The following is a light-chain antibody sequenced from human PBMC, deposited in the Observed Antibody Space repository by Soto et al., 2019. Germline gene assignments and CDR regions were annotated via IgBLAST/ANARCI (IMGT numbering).Light chain of an antibody. Sequence: QSALTQPASVSGSPGQSITISCTGTSSDVGGYNYVSWYQQHPGKDPKLMIYDVSNRPSGVSNRFSGSKSGNTASLTISGLQAEDEADYYCSSSTSSSTLMVFGGGTKLTVL. J-gene: IGLJ2*01. V-gene: IGLV2-14*01. CDR1: SSDVGGYNY. CDR2: DVS. CDR3: SSSTSSSTLMV.